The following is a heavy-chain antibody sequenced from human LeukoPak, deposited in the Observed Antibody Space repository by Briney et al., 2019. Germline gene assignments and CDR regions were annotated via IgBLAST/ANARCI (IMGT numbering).Heavy chain of an antibody. CDR3: ARAGPTMIVVVTDHYGMDV. Sequence: ASVKVSCKASGYTFTSYGISWVRQAPGQGLEWMGWISAYNGNTNYAQKLQGRVTMTTDTSTSTAHMELRSLRSDDTAVYYCARAGPTMIVVVTDHYGMDVWGQGTTVTVSS. D-gene: IGHD3-22*01. CDR1: GYTFTSYG. CDR2: ISAYNGNT. J-gene: IGHJ6*02. V-gene: IGHV1-18*01.